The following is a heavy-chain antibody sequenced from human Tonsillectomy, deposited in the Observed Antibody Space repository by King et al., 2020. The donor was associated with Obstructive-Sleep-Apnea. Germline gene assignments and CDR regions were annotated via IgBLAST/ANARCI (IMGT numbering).Heavy chain of an antibody. CDR2: ISGSGGST. J-gene: IGHJ4*02. CDR1: GFTFSNHG. CDR3: AKIVDGSGSYC. D-gene: IGHD3-10*01. Sequence: EGQLVESGGGLVQPGESLRLSCAASGFTFSNHGLTWVRQAPGKGLEWVSSISGSGGSTYYADSVKGRFTISRDNSEKMLYLQMNSLRAEDTAVYYCAKIVDGSGSYCWGQGTLVTVSS. V-gene: IGHV3-23*04.